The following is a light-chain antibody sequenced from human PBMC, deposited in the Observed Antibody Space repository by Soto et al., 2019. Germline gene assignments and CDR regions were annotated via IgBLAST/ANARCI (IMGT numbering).Light chain of an antibody. CDR2: DAS. Sequence: DIVLTQSPATLSLSPGERATLSCRASQSVRSYLAWYQQKPGQAPRLLIHDASTRATGIPARFSGSGSGTDFTLTISSLEPEDFAVYYCQQRSNYMYTFGQGTKLEIK. J-gene: IGKJ2*01. CDR3: QQRSNYMYT. V-gene: IGKV3-11*01. CDR1: QSVRSY.